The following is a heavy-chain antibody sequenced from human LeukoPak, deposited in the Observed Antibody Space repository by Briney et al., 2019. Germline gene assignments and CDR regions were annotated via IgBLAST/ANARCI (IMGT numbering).Heavy chain of an antibody. CDR2: INPHSGAT. Sequence: ASVKVSCEASGYIFTDYFMHWVRQAPGQGLELMGWINPHSGATNYAQKFQDRVTMTRDTSISTAFVELSRLRSEDTAVYYCARGSYGEVDYWGQGTLVTVSS. J-gene: IGHJ4*02. V-gene: IGHV1-2*02. CDR3: ARGSYGEVDY. CDR1: GYIFTDYF. D-gene: IGHD4-17*01.